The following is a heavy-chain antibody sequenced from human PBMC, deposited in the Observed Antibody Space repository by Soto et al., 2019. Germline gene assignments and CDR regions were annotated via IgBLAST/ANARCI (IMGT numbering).Heavy chain of an antibody. D-gene: IGHD2-15*01. CDR3: AREHLYCSGGSCYDPRGLYAFDI. V-gene: IGHV3-48*01. J-gene: IGHJ3*02. CDR2: ISSSSSTI. Sequence: GGSLRLSCAASGFTFSSYSMNWVRQAPGKGLEWVSYISSSSSTIYYADSVKGRFTISRDNAKNSLYLQMNSLRAEDTAVYYCAREHLYCSGGSCYDPRGLYAFDIWGQGTMVTVSS. CDR1: GFTFSSYS.